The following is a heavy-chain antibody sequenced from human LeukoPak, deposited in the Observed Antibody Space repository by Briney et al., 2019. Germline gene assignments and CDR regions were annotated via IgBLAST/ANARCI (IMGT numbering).Heavy chain of an antibody. CDR3: ARVAHLYDSSGYDY. CDR2: IYYSGST. V-gene: IGHV4-59*12. D-gene: IGHD3-22*01. Sequence: SQTLSLTCTVSGGSISSYYWSWIRQPPGKGLEWIGYIYYSGSTNHNPSLKSRVTISVDKSKNQFSLKLSSVTAADTAVYYCARVAHLYDSSGYDYWGQGTLVTVSS. CDR1: GGSISSYY. J-gene: IGHJ4*02.